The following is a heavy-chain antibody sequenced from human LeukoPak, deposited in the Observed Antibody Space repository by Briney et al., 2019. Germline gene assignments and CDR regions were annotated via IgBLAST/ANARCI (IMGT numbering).Heavy chain of an antibody. D-gene: IGHD7-27*01. Sequence: SETLSLTCTVSGGSVSSSSYYWGWIRQPPGKGLEWIGSIYYSGSTYYNPSLKSRVTISVDTSKNQFSLKLSSVTAADTAVYYCARRVLTGRGDAFDIWGQGTMVTVSS. J-gene: IGHJ3*02. CDR1: GGSVSSSSYY. CDR2: IYYSGST. V-gene: IGHV4-39*01. CDR3: ARRVLTGRGDAFDI.